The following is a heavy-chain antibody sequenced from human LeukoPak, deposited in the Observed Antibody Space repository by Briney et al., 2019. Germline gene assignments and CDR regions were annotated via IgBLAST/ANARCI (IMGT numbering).Heavy chain of an antibody. CDR1: GGSISSGGYY. CDR3: ARAGRGGYYDILTGYYTLDY. CDR2: IYTSGST. D-gene: IGHD3-9*01. Sequence: SETLSLTCTVSGGSISSGGYYWSWIRQPAGKGLEWIERIYTSGSTNYNPSLKSRVTISVDTSKNQFSLKLSSVTAADTAVYYCARAGRGGYYDILTGYYTLDYWGQGTLVTVSS. V-gene: IGHV4-61*02. J-gene: IGHJ4*02.